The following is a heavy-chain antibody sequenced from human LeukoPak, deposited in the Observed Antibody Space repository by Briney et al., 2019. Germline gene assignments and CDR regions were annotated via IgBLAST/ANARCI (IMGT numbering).Heavy chain of an antibody. D-gene: IGHD3-10*01. Sequence: GGSLRLSCAASGFTFSSYWMSWVRQAPGKGLEWVANIKQDGSEKYYVDSVKGRFTISRDNAKNSLYLQMNSLRAEDTAVYYCARDRITMVRGTDYYYYGMDVWGQGTTVTVSS. V-gene: IGHV3-7*01. CDR1: GFTFSSYW. CDR3: ARDRITMVRGTDYYYYGMDV. J-gene: IGHJ6*02. CDR2: IKQDGSEK.